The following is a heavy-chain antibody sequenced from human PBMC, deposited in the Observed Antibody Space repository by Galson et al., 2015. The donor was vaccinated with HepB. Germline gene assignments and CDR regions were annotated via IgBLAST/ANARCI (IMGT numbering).Heavy chain of an antibody. V-gene: IGHV4-39*07. CDR3: AREGGYYDSSGYYYVSAFDI. Sequence: LSLTCTVPGGSISSSSYYWGWIRQPPGKGLEWIGSIYYSGSTYYNPSLKSRVTISVDTSKNQFSLKLSSVTAADTAVYYCAREGGYYDSSGYYYVSAFDIWGQGTMVTVSS. J-gene: IGHJ3*02. CDR2: IYYSGST. D-gene: IGHD3-22*01. CDR1: GGSISSSSYY.